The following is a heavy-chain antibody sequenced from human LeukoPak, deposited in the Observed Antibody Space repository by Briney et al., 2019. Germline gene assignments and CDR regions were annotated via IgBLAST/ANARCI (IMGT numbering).Heavy chain of an antibody. CDR1: GFTFSSYA. D-gene: IGHD2-15*01. Sequence: GGSLRLSCAASGFTFSSYAMHWVRQAPGKGLEWVAVISYGGSNKYYADSVKGRFTISRDNSKNTLYLQMNSLRAEDTAVYYCARDKSSPKYCGGGSCYSAFGYWGQGTLVTVSS. V-gene: IGHV3-30*04. CDR2: ISYGGSNK. CDR3: ARDKSSPKYCGGGSCYSAFGY. J-gene: IGHJ4*02.